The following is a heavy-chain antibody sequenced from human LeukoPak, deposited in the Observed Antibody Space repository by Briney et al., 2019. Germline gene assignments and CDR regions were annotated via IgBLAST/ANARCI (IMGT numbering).Heavy chain of an antibody. CDR2: IYYNGNT. Sequence: PSETLSLTCNVSGGSIGGHTFYWDWIRQPPGKGLEWIATIYYNGNTFYNPSLRSRVAISIDMSKSQFSLHLSSVTSADTAIYYCARLTALAGHRGAFDIWGPGTMVTVSS. J-gene: IGHJ3*02. V-gene: IGHV4-39*01. CDR1: GGSIGGHTFY. CDR3: ARLTALAGHRGAFDI. D-gene: IGHD6-19*01.